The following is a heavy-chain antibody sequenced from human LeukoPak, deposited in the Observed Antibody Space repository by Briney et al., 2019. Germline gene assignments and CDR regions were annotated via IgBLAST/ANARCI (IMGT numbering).Heavy chain of an antibody. D-gene: IGHD3-3*01. V-gene: IGHV4-38-2*02. CDR2: IYHSGST. J-gene: IGHJ4*02. CDR3: ARVGITIFGVDWYYFDY. CDR1: GYSISSGYY. Sequence: SETLSLTCTVSGYSISSGYYWGWIRQPPGKGLEWIGSIYHSGSTYYNPSLKSRVTISVDTSKNQFSLKLSSVTAADTAVYYSARVGITIFGVDWYYFDYWGQGTLVTVSS.